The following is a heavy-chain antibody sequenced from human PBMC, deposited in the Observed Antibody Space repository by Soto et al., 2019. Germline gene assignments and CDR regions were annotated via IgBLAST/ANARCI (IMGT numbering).Heavy chain of an antibody. D-gene: IGHD6-13*01. CDR2: ISSSSSTI. J-gene: IGHJ3*02. CDR3: ARGHEYSSSWYGAFDI. V-gene: IGHV3-48*02. CDR1: GFTFSSYS. Sequence: GGSLRLSCAASGFTFSSYSMNWVRQAPGKGLEWVSYISSSSSTIYYADSVKGRFTISRDNAKNSLYLQMNSLRDEDTAVYYCARGHEYSSSWYGAFDIWGQGTVVTVSS.